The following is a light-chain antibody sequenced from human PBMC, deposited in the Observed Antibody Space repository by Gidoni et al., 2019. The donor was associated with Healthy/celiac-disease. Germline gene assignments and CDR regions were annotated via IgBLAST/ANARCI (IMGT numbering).Light chain of an antibody. J-gene: IGLJ2*01. Sequence: QSVLTQPPSASGTPGPRLTISCSVSSSNIGSNTVNWYQQLPGTAPKLLIYSNNQRPSGVPDRFSGSKSGTSASLAISGLQSEDEADYYCAAWDDSLNGVVFGGGTKLTVL. CDR1: SSNIGSNT. V-gene: IGLV1-44*01. CDR2: SNN. CDR3: AAWDDSLNGVV.